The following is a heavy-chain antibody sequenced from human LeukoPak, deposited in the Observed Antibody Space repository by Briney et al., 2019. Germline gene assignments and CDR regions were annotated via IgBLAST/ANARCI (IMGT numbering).Heavy chain of an antibody. V-gene: IGHV4-39*07. D-gene: IGHD5-24*01. J-gene: IGHJ5*02. CDR3: ARGSRGWLHQAWFDP. CDR2: INHSGST. Sequence: PSETLSLTCTVSGGSISSSDSYWAWVRQPPGKGLEWLGEINHSGSTNYNPSLKSRVTISVDTSKNQFSLKLSSVTAADTAVYYCARGSRGWLHQAWFDPWGQGTLVTVSS. CDR1: GGSISSSDSY.